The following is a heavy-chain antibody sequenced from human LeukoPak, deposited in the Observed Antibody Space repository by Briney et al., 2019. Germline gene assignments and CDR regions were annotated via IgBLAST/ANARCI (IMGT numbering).Heavy chain of an antibody. J-gene: IGHJ4*02. V-gene: IGHV3-7*01. Sequence: QAGGSLRLSCAASGFTFSRYWMSWVRQAPGKGLEWVANIKEDGSEKYYVDSVKGRFTISRDNAKNSLYLQMNSLRAEDTAMYYCARDRGYFDNWGQGTLVTVSS. CDR3: ARDRGYFDN. CDR2: IKEDGSEK. CDR1: GFTFSRYW.